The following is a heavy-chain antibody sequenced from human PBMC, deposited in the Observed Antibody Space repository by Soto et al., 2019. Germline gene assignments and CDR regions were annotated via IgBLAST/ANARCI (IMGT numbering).Heavy chain of an antibody. D-gene: IGHD5-18*01. CDR1: GGSITSDYSC. CDR2: IFDSGTT. J-gene: IGHJ4*02. Sequence: TSETLSLTCTVSGGSITSDYSCWSWIRQPPGEGLEWIGHIFDSGTTYTNPSLRSQVAISLDTSKNHFSQTLSSVTAADTAVYYCACRGYSFPFDYWGQGTLVTVPQ. V-gene: IGHV4-30-4*01. CDR3: ACRGYSFPFDY.